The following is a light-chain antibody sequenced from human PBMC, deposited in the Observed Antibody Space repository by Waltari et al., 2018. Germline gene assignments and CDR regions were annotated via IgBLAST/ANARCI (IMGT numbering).Light chain of an antibody. CDR3: SSCSAFRIVV. V-gene: IGLV2-23*02. CDR2: DVK. J-gene: IGLJ2*01. CDR1: RRNFGPYDL. Sequence: QPALTQPASVSGFPGQSATISCAGLRRNFGPYDLLAWAHQVQGDVPKLIIYDVKYRPSWVSGRFSGSNSGNTASLILSDLQAEDEGDYYCSSCSAFRIVVFGGGTRVTVL.